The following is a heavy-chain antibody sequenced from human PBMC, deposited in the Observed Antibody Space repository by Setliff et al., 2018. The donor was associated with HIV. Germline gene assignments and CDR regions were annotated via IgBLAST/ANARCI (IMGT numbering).Heavy chain of an antibody. J-gene: IGHJ6*02. CDR2: INYGGGT. CDR1: GGSFGGSS. V-gene: IGHV4-34*01. D-gene: IGHD4-17*01. Sequence: TSETLSLTCAVYGGSFGGSSWSWVRQSPDNRLEFIGEINYGGGTNYNPSLNGRATVSLDKSKMQVSLRLTSVTAADTAVYYCARVHSTVTSRKIHHHGLDVWGQGTTVTVSS. CDR3: ARVHSTVTSRKIHHHGLDV.